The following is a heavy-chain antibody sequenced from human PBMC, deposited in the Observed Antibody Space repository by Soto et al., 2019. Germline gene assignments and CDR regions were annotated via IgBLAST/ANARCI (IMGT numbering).Heavy chain of an antibody. J-gene: IGHJ4*02. CDR3: ARVRRSSGYYYGY. D-gene: IGHD3-22*01. CDR1: GYTFTSYY. V-gene: IGHV1-46*01. Sequence: ASVKVSCKASGYTFTSYYMHWVRQAPGQGLEWMGIINPSGGSTTYAQKFQGRVTMTRDTSTSTVYMELSSLRSEDPAVYYCARVRRSSGYYYGYWGQGTPVTSPQ. CDR2: INPSGGST.